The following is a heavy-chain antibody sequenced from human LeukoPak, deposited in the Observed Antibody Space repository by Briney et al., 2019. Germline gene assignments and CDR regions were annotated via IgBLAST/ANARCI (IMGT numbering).Heavy chain of an antibody. J-gene: IGHJ4*02. Sequence: GGSLILFSGTSSVNISNVWRSGVRQAPGKGLEWFGRIKSKKDGETIDYAAPAKDRFSISRDDSINTLYLQMNSLKTEDTAVYDCATGAPSGGGYFDYWGQGTLVTVSS. CDR1: SVNISNVW. V-gene: IGHV3-15*01. CDR3: ATGAPSGGGYFDY. CDR2: IKSKKDGETI. D-gene: IGHD2-15*01.